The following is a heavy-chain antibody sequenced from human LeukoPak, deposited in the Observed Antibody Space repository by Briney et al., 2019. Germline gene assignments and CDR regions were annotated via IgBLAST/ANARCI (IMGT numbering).Heavy chain of an antibody. J-gene: IGHJ3*02. D-gene: IGHD3-10*01. Sequence: SQTLSLTCAISGASVSSNSAAWNWIRQSPSRGLEWLGRTYYRSKWFNGYAVSVKSRITVNPDTSKNQFSLQLSSVTPEDTAVYFCARGFGYGFDIWGQGTMVTVSS. V-gene: IGHV6-1*01. CDR2: TYYRSKWFN. CDR1: GASVSSNSAA. CDR3: ARGFGYGFDI.